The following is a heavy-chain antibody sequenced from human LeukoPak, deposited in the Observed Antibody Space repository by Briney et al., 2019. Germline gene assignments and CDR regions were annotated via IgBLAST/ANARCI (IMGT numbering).Heavy chain of an antibody. J-gene: IGHJ4*02. CDR3: ERVALSRGTHDY. CDR1: GYTFTSYG. D-gene: IGHD1/OR15-1a*01. Sequence: ASVKVSCKASGYTFTSYGISWVRQAPGQGLEWMGWISAYNGNTNYAQKLQGRVTMTTDTSTSTAYMELRSLRSDDKAVYYCERVALSRGTHDYWGQGTLVTVSS. V-gene: IGHV1-18*01. CDR2: ISAYNGNT.